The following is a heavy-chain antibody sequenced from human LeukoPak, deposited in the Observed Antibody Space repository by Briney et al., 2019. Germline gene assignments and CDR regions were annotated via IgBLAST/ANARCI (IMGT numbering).Heavy chain of an antibody. V-gene: IGHV3-66*01. Sequence: GGSLRLSCASSGFTFSNYDMNWVRQAPGKGLEWVSVIYGGVNTVYADSVQGRFTISRDNSKNTLYLQMSSLRAEDTAVYYCAKSPKTGFLFDYWGKGTLVTVSS. D-gene: IGHD1-1*01. CDR1: GFTFSNYD. J-gene: IGHJ4*02. CDR3: AKSPKTGFLFDY. CDR2: IYGGVNT.